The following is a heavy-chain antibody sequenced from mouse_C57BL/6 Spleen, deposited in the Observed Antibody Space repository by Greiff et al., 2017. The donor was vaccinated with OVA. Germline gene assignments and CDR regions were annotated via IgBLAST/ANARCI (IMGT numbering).Heavy chain of an antibody. CDR1: GYTFTDYY. Sequence: EVQLQQSGPVLVKPGASVKMSCKASGYTFTDYYMNWVKQSHGKSLEWIGVINPYNGCTSYNQKFKGKATLTVDKSSSTAYMELNSLTSEDSAVYYCATDYGNSAGFAYWGQGTMVTVSA. CDR2: INPYNGCT. CDR3: ATDYGNSAGFAY. D-gene: IGHD2-1*01. V-gene: IGHV1-19*01. J-gene: IGHJ3*01.